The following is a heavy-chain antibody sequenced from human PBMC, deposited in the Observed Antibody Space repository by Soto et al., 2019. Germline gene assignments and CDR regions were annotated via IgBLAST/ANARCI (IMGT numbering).Heavy chain of an antibody. D-gene: IGHD3-3*01. CDR3: ARDPTGGGLEWLFRWFEP. V-gene: IGHV3-30-3*01. J-gene: IGHJ5*02. Sequence: GGSVRLSCAASGFTFSSYAMHWVRQSPGKGLEWVAVISYDGSNKYYADSVKGRFTISRDNSKNTLYLQMNSLRAEDTAVYYCARDPTGGGLEWLFRWFEPWGQGTLVTVSS. CDR2: ISYDGSNK. CDR1: GFTFSSYA.